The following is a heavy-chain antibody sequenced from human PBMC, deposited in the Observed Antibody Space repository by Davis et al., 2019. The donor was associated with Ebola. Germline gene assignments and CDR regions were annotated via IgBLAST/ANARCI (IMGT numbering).Heavy chain of an antibody. D-gene: IGHD2-2*02. CDR2: ISSSSSYI. CDR3: ARDLYLGSWNYYGMDV. V-gene: IGHV3-21*01. CDR1: RFTFSSYS. J-gene: IGHJ6*02. Sequence: GGSLRLSCAASRFTFSSYSMNWVRQAPGKGLEWVSSISSSSSYIYYADSVKGRFTISRGNAKNSLYLQMNSLRAEDTAVYYCARDLYLGSWNYYGMDVWGQGTTVTVSS.